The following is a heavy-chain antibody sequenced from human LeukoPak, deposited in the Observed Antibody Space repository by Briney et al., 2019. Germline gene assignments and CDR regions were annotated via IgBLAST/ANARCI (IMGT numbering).Heavy chain of an antibody. J-gene: IGHJ4*02. CDR3: ATATKKYSSGWYAGKNPGDY. CDR2: ISSSGSTI. V-gene: IGHV3-11*04. Sequence: GGSLRLSCAASGFTFSDYYMSWIRQAPGKGLEWVSYISSSGSTIYYADSVKGRFTISRDNAKNSLYLQMNSLRAEDTAVYYCATATKKYSSGWYAGKNPGDYWGQGTLVTVSS. CDR1: GFTFSDYY. D-gene: IGHD6-19*01.